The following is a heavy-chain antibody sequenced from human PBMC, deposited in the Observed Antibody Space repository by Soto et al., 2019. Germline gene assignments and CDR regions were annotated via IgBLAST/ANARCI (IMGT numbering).Heavy chain of an antibody. V-gene: IGHV1-18*01. J-gene: IGHJ5*02. CDR2: IRTYNGNT. CDR3: ARYISGWTGDLDL. D-gene: IGHD6-19*01. CDR1: GYTFTTYG. Sequence: QVQLVQSGAEVKKPGASVKVSCKASGYTFTTYGITWVRQAPGQGLEWMGWIRTYNGNTNYVPKFQGRVTMTTDTSTSTVYMELRSLRSDDTAVYYCARYISGWTGDLDLWGQGTPVTFSS.